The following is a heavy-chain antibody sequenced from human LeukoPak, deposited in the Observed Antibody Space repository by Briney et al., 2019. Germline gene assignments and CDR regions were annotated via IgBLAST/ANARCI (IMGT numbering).Heavy chain of an antibody. CDR2: ISAYNGNT. D-gene: IGHD3-16*02. J-gene: IGHJ4*02. Sequence: ASVKVSCKASGYTFTSYGISWVRQAPGQGREWMGWISAYNGNTNYAQKLQGRVTMTTDTSTSTAYMELRSLRSDDTAVYYCARDNRYYDYVWGSYLYFDYWGQGTLVTVSS. CDR3: ARDNRYYDYVWGSYLYFDY. CDR1: GYTFTSYG. V-gene: IGHV1-18*01.